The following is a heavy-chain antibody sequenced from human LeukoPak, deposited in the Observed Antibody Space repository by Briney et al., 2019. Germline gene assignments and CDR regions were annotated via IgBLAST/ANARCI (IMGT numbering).Heavy chain of an antibody. CDR2: LQGGGST. CDR3: ARDPRVLDDYYYSGMDV. CDR1: GFTISVYY. D-gene: IGHD3/OR15-3a*01. J-gene: IGHJ6*02. V-gene: IGHV3-53*01. Sequence: GGSLRLSCAASGFTISVYYMFWVGQTAGRGLEWVSLLQGGGSTYYRGSVKGRFTISRDNRKNTLYLQMNNLRTEDTAVYYCARDPRVLDDYYYSGMDVWGQGTTVTVAS.